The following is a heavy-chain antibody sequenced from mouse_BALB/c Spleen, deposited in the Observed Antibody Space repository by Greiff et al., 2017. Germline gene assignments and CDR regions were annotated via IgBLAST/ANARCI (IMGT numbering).Heavy chain of an antibody. CDR3: ARVRAYYGYFDV. CDR2: ISSGGST. J-gene: IGHJ1*01. V-gene: IGHV5-6-5*01. D-gene: IGHD6-5*01. Sequence: EWVASISSGGSTYYPDSVKGRFTISRDNARNILYLQMSSLRSEDTAMYYCARVRAYYGYFDVWGAGTTVTVSS.